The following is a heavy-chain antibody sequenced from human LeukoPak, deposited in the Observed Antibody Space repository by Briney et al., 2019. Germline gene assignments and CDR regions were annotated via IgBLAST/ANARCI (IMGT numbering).Heavy chain of an antibody. J-gene: IGHJ4*02. CDR1: GGSISSSTYY. CDR3: ARGGYSGYDFYY. V-gene: IGHV4-39*07. Sequence: SETLSLTCTVSGGSISSSTYYWAWVRQPPGKGLEWIASIYYSGTTYYNPSLKSRVTISVDTSRNQFSLNLSSVTAADTAVYYCARGGYSGYDFYYWGQGTLVTVSS. D-gene: IGHD5-12*01. CDR2: IYYSGTT.